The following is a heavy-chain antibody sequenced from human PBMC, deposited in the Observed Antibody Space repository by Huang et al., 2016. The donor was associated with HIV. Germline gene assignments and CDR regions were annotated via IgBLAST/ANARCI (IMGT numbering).Heavy chain of an antibody. CDR3: AKDRGDGYSGYDYDY. CDR2: SSGSSGTI. J-gene: IGHJ4*02. Sequence: EVQLWESGGTLVQPGGSLRLSCGASGFKFSNYAMCWVREAPGKGLGWVSFSSGSSGTIYYADSVKGRFTISRDNVKKTVYLQMNSLRVEDAAVYYCAKDRGDGYSGYDYDYWGQGTLVTVSS. V-gene: IGHV3-23*01. D-gene: IGHD5-12*01. CDR1: GFKFSNYA.